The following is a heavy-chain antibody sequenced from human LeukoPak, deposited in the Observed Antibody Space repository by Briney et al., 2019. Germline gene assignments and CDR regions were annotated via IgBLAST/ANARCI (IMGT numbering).Heavy chain of an antibody. V-gene: IGHV3-48*02. J-gene: IGHJ3*02. Sequence: QAGVSLRLSCAASGLTFRDDPMHGVRQARGKGVEGAAHIRLSNTTICYEASVKRRFPISRDNAKNSLYLHMTSLRDADPALYYCVRDSAFDFDIWGQGTMVTVSS. CDR3: VRDSAFDFDI. CDR2: IRLSNTTI. CDR1: GLTFRDDP. D-gene: IGHD3-9*01.